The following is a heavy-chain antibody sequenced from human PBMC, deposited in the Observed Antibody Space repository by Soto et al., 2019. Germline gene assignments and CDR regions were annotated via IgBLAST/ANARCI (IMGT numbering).Heavy chain of an antibody. CDR2: ISWNSGSI. D-gene: IGHD6-6*01. CDR3: AKVPSSSSLRVEYFQH. CDR1: GFTFDDYA. V-gene: IGHV3-9*01. J-gene: IGHJ1*01. Sequence: PGGSLRLSCAASGFTFDDYAMHWVRQAPGKGLEWVSGISWNSGSIGYADSVEGRFTISRDNAKNSLYLQMNSLRAEDTALYYCAKVPSSSSLRVEYFQHWGQGTLVTVSS.